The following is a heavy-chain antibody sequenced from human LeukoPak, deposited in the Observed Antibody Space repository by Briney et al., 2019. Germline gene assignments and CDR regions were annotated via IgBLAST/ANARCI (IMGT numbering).Heavy chain of an antibody. CDR3: ARDAFRSSSWYFDL. V-gene: IGHV3-30-3*01. CDR2: ISYDGSNK. D-gene: IGHD6-13*01. Sequence: GGSLRLSCAASGFTFSSYAMHWVRQAPGKGLEWVAVISYDGSNKYYADSVKGRFTISRDNAKNSLYLQMNSLRADDTAVYYCARDAFRSSSWYFDLWGRGTLVTVSS. CDR1: GFTFSSYA. J-gene: IGHJ2*01.